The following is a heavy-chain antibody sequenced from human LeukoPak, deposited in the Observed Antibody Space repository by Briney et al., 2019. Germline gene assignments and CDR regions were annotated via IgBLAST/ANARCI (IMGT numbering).Heavy chain of an antibody. CDR2: ISGSGGST. D-gene: IGHD6-19*01. CDR3: AKDMGAGLAVAPRPGMDV. J-gene: IGHJ6*02. Sequence: GGSLRLSCAASGFTFSSYAMSWVRQAPGKGLEWVSAISGSGGSTYYADSVKGRFTISRDNSKNTLYLQMNSLRAEDTAVYYCAKDMGAGLAVAPRPGMDVWGQGTTVTVSS. CDR1: GFTFSSYA. V-gene: IGHV3-23*01.